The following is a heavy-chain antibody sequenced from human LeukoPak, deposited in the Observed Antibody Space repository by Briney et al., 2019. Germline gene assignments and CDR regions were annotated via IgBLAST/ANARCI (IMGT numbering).Heavy chain of an antibody. CDR2: IYYSGST. CDR3: ARHLNNCGDDCYIFDY. D-gene: IGHD2-21*01. V-gene: IGHV4-59*08. J-gene: IGHJ4*02. Sequence: SETLSLTCTVSGDSISSYSWSWIRQPPGKGLEWMGYIYYSGSTNYNPSLKSRVTISVDTSKNQFSLRVSSVTAADTAVYYCARHLNNCGDDCYIFDYWGQGTLVTVSS. CDR1: GDSISSYS.